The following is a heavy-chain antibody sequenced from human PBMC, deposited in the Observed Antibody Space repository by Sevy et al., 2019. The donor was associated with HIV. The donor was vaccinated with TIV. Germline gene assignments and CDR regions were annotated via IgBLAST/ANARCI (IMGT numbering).Heavy chain of an antibody. CDR2: IYDSGSA. V-gene: IGHV4-4*07. CDR3: ARDRVTIFGVTIDYYFGY. D-gene: IGHD3-3*01. J-gene: IGHJ4*02. Sequence: SETLSLTCTVSGDSISNYYWSWIRQPAGKGLEWIGRIYDSGSATYNPSLESRVTMSADTTKNQLSLKLNSVTAADTAVYYCARDRVTIFGVTIDYYFGYWGQGTLVTVSS. CDR1: GDSISNYY.